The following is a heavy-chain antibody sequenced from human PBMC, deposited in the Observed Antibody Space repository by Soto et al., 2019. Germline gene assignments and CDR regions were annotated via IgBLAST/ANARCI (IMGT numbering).Heavy chain of an antibody. V-gene: IGHV3-43*01. CDR2: ITGDAGSA. CDR3: AKEKDRIFDY. Sequence: EVQLVVSGGLVVRPGGTLRLSCAGSGFTFDDHTMHWVRQAPGKGLEWVSLITGDAGSAFYADSVRGRFTISRDNSKNSLYLLMNSLRTEDSALYYCAKEKDRIFDYWGRGTPVTVSS. J-gene: IGHJ4*02. CDR1: GFTFDDHT.